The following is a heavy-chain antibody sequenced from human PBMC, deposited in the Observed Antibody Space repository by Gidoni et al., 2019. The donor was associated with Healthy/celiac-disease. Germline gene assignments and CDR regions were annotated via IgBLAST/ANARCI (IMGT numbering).Heavy chain of an antibody. V-gene: IGHV4-34*01. CDR3: ARANYYDSSGSIRANDAFDI. CDR1: GGSFSGYY. Sequence: QVQLQQWGAGLLKPSETLSLTCAVYGGSFSGYYWSWIRQPPGKGLEWIGEINHSGSTNYNPSLKSRVTISVDTSKNQFSLKLSSVTAADTAVYYCARANYYDSSGSIRANDAFDIWGQGTMVTVSS. D-gene: IGHD3-22*01. J-gene: IGHJ3*02. CDR2: INHSGST.